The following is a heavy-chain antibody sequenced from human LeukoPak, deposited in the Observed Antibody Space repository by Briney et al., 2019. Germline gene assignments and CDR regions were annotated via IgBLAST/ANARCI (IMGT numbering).Heavy chain of an antibody. V-gene: IGHV4-59*08. CDR2: VYYSGST. Sequence: SETLSLTCTVSGGSISGYYWSWIRQPPGKGLEWIGYVYYSGSTNYNPSLKSRVTISREMSKNQFSLNLNSVTAADTAVYYCARQGQFAFFDYWRQGTLVTVSS. CDR1: GGSISGYY. J-gene: IGHJ4*02. D-gene: IGHD3-10*01. CDR3: ARQGQFAFFDY.